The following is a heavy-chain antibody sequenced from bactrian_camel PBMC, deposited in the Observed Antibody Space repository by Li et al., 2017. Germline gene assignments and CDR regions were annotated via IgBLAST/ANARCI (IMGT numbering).Heavy chain of an antibody. Sequence: HVQLVESGGGSVQAGGSLRLSCTASGFTFNSRCIAWFRQAPGKEREGVATIDSGGSTSYADSVKGRFTISKDNSKNTLYLQALSLKPEDTAMYYCAAGYTGPWCRLPAEFGYWGQGTQVTVS. D-gene: IGHD5*01. CDR2: IDSGGST. V-gene: IGHV3S26*01. CDR3: AAGYTGPWCRLPAEFGY. J-gene: IGHJ6*01. CDR1: GFTFNSRC.